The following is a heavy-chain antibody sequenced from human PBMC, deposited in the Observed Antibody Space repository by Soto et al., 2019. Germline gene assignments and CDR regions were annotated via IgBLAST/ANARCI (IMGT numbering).Heavy chain of an antibody. CDR3: AKVPHYYGSGNLLFDY. CDR2: ISGSGGST. D-gene: IGHD3-10*01. J-gene: IGHJ4*02. Sequence: EVQLLESGGGLVQPGGSLRLSCAASGFTFSSYAMSWVRQAPGKGLEWVSAISGSGGSTYYADSVKGRFTISRDNSKNTLYLQMNSLRAEDTAVYYCAKVPHYYGSGNLLFDYWGQGTLVTVSS. CDR1: GFTFSSYA. V-gene: IGHV3-23*01.